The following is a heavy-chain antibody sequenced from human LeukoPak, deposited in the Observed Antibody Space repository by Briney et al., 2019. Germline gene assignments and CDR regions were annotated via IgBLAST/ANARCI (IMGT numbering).Heavy chain of an antibody. Sequence: GASVKVSCKASGYTFTSYYMHWVRQAPGQGLEWMGIINPSGGSTSYAQKFQGRVTMTRDTSTSTVYMELSSLRSEDTAVYYCARVSTMVRGALRYYGMDVWGQGTTVTVSS. V-gene: IGHV1-46*01. D-gene: IGHD3-10*01. J-gene: IGHJ6*02. CDR1: GYTFTSYY. CDR2: INPSGGST. CDR3: ARVSTMVRGALRYYGMDV.